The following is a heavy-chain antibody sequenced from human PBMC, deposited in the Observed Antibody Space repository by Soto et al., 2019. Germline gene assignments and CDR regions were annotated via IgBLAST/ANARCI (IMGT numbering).Heavy chain of an antibody. V-gene: IGHV3-48*01. J-gene: IGHJ6*03. CDR1: GFILSDCA. Sequence: EVQLVESGGGLVQPGGSLRLSCATSGFILSDCAMNWVRQAPGKGLEWVSYISRSSSVIDYADSVKGRFTASRDNARNSLYLQMNSLRAEDTAVYYCARDLSWGSNWYYYMDVWGKGTTVTVSS. D-gene: IGHD7-27*01. CDR3: ARDLSWGSNWYYYMDV. CDR2: ISRSSSVI.